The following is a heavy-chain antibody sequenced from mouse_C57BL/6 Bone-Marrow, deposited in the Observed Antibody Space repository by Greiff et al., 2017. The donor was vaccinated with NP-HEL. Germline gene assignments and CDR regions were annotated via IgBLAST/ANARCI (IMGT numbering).Heavy chain of an antibody. V-gene: IGHV1-72*01. D-gene: IGHD1-1*01. CDR2: IDPNSGGT. J-gene: IGHJ1*03. CDR3: ARERIYYYGSSYVGYFDV. Sequence: QVQLKQPGAELVKPGASVKLSCKASGYTFTSYWMHWVKQRPGRGLEWIGRIDPNSGGTKYNEKFKSKATLTVDKPSSTAYMQLSSLTSEDSAVYYCARERIYYYGSSYVGYFDVWGTGTTVTVSS. CDR1: GYTFTSYW.